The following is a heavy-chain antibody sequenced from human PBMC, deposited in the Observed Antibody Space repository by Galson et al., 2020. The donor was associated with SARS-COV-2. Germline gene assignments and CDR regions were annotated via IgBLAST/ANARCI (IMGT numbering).Heavy chain of an antibody. Sequence: QLGESLKISCAASGFTFSSSAMHWVRQAPGKGLEWVAIISYDGTTRYNSDSVKGRFTISRDISKNTLYLQMNRLRPEDTGVYYCARETDDHSSRWYDYLGQGTLGTVPP. CDR3: ARETDDHSSRWYDY. D-gene: IGHD6-13*01. V-gene: IGHV3-30*04. CDR2: ISYDGTTR. J-gene: IGHJ4*02. CDR1: GFTFSSSA.